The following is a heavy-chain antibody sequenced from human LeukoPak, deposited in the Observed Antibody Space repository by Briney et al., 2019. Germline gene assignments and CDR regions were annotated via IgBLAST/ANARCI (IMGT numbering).Heavy chain of an antibody. V-gene: IGHV4-59*01. J-gene: IGHJ4*02. D-gene: IGHD6-19*01. CDR2: IYYSGST. Sequence: TSETLSLTCTVSGGSISSYYWSWIRQPPGKGLEWIGYIYYSGSTNYNPSLKSRVTISADTSKNQFSLKLSSVTAADTAVYYCASRRYSSGWYVYWGQGTLVTVSS. CDR1: GGSISSYY. CDR3: ASRRYSSGWYVY.